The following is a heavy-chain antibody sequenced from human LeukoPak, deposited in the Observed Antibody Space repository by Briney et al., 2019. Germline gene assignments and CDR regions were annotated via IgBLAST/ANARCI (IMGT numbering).Heavy chain of an antibody. CDR1: GFIFRNYE. V-gene: IGHV3-48*03. CDR3: ARGASSGWSLFDY. D-gene: IGHD6-13*01. CDR2: ISTSAATI. Sequence: PGGSLRLSCAASGFIFRNYEMNWVRQAPGKGLEWIAYISTSAATISYADSVKGRFTISRDNAKSSLYLQMNTLRADDTAAYYCARGASSGWSLFDYWGQGNLVTVSS. J-gene: IGHJ4*02.